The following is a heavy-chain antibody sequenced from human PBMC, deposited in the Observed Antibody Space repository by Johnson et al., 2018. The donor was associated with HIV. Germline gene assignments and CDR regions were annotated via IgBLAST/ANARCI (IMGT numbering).Heavy chain of an antibody. CDR3: ARVGRVPSTFDI. CDR2: TGTSGSTI. J-gene: IGHJ3*02. V-gene: IGHV3-11*04. D-gene: IGHD2-8*02. CDR1: GYSVTGYN. Sequence: QVQLVESGGGVVQPGRSLRLSCAVSGYSVTGYNMNWVRQAPVKGLEWVSVIYTGTSGSTIYYADSVKGRFTISRDNAKNSLYLQMNSLRSEDTAVYYCARVGRVPSTFDIWGQGTMVTVSS.